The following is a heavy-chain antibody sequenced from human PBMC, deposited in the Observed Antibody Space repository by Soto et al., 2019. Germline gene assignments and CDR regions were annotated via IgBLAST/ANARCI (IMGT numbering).Heavy chain of an antibody. CDR1: GITFSRYD. D-gene: IGHD2-2*01. CDR2: INGGRS. CDR3: ATHAWDL. J-gene: IGHJ5*02. Sequence: EVQLLESGGGLVQPGGSLRLSCEASGITFSRYDMSWVRQAPGKGLEWVSAINGGRSFYGDSVEGRFTVSRDNSKNTLYLQMNSLRVEDTAIYYFATHAWDLWGQGTLVTVSS. V-gene: IGHV3-23*01.